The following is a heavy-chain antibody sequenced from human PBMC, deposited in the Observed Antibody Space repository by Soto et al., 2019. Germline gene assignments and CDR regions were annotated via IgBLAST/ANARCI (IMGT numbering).Heavy chain of an antibody. D-gene: IGHD2-15*01. Sequence: GGSLRLSCAASGFTFSSYGMHWVRQAPGKGLEWVAVISYDGSNKYYADSVKGRFTISRDNSKNTLYLQMNSLRAEDTAVYYCAKDQGYCSGGSSPYYYYYCMDVWGQGTTVTVSS. J-gene: IGHJ6*02. V-gene: IGHV3-30*18. CDR1: GFTFSSYG. CDR2: ISYDGSNK. CDR3: AKDQGYCSGGSSPYYYYYCMDV.